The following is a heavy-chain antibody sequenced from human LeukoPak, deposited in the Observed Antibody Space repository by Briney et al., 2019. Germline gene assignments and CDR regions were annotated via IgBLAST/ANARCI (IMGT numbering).Heavy chain of an antibody. CDR1: GFTFGDYA. CDR2: ISYDGSNK. D-gene: IGHD3-10*01. Sequence: GGSLRLSCTASGFTFGDYAMSWVRQAPGKGLEWVAVISYDGSNKYYADSVKGRFTISRDNSKNTLYLQMDSLRAEDTAVYYCAKYGSGTYYNTHYFDSWGQGTLVTVSS. CDR3: AKYGSGTYYNTHYFDS. J-gene: IGHJ4*02. V-gene: IGHV3-30-3*02.